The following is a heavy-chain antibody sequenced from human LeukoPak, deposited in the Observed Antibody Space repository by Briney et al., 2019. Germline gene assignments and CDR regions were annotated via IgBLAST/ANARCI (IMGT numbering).Heavy chain of an antibody. J-gene: IGHJ4*02. D-gene: IGHD2-2*01. Sequence: ASVKVSCKASGYTFTAYYVHWVRQAPGQGFEWMGWINPNRGGTNSAQKFQGRVTMTIDTSIGAAYIELSRLRSDDAALYYCAIGCCSSASWSFLDYWGRGTLVTVSS. CDR3: AIGCCSSASWSFLDY. CDR2: INPNRGGT. CDR1: GYTFTAYY. V-gene: IGHV1-2*02.